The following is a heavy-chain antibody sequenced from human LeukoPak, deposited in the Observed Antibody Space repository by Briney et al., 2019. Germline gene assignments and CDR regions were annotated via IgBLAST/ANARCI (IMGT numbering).Heavy chain of an antibody. CDR2: IYHSGST. Sequence: MASETLSLTCTVSGYSISSGYYWGWIRQPPGKGLEWIGSIYHSGSTYYNPSLKSRVTISVDTSKNQFSLKLSSVTATDTAVYYCAREGQDFWSGYGIDYWGQGTLVTVSS. D-gene: IGHD3-3*01. V-gene: IGHV4-38-2*02. J-gene: IGHJ4*02. CDR1: GYSISSGYY. CDR3: AREGQDFWSGYGIDY.